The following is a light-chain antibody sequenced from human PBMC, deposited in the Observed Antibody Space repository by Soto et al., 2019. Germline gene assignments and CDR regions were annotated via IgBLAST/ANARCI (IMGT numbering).Light chain of an antibody. CDR3: QQFGSSPLFT. CDR2: GAS. CDR1: QSVSSSY. J-gene: IGKJ3*01. V-gene: IGKV3-20*01. Sequence: EMVLTQSPGTLSLCPGERATLSYRASQSVSSSYLAWYQQKPGQAPRLLIYGASSRATGIPDRFSGSGSGIDFTLTISRLEPEDFAVYYCQQFGSSPLFTFGPGTKVDVK.